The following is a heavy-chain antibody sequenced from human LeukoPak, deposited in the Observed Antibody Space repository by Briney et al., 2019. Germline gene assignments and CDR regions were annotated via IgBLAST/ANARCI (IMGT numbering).Heavy chain of an antibody. J-gene: IGHJ6*03. V-gene: IGHV4-59*01. CDR3: ARNSAAAGTAHYYYYMDV. Sequence: PSETLSLTCTVSGGSISSYYWSWIRQPPGKGLEWIGYIYYSGSTNYNPSLKSRVTISVDTSKNQFSLKLSSVTAADTAVYYCARNSAAAGTAHYYYYMDVWGKGTTVTVSS. CDR1: GGSISSYY. D-gene: IGHD6-13*01. CDR2: IYYSGST.